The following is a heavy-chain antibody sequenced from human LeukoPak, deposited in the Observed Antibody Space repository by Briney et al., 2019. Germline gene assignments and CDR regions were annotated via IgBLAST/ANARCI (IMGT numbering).Heavy chain of an antibody. D-gene: IGHD3-3*02. CDR3: VRVLIVGSRSIFEP. CDR2: INRDGSEE. Sequence: PGWSLRLSCAASGFTFSSHWMSWVRQVPGKGLAWVANINRDGSEEYYVDSVKGRVTISRDNAKNSLYLQMNSLRADDTAVYYCVRVLIVGSRSIFEPWGQGTLVTVSS. CDR1: GFTFSSHW. J-gene: IGHJ5*02. V-gene: IGHV3-7*01.